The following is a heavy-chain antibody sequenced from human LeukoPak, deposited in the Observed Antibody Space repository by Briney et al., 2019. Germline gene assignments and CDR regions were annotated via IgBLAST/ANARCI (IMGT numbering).Heavy chain of an antibody. V-gene: IGHV3-53*01. D-gene: IGHD3-10*01. CDR1: GFTVSSNY. Sequence: GGSLRLSCAASGFTVSSNYMSWVRQAPGKGLEWGSVIYSGGSTYYANSVKGRFTISRDNSKNTLYLQMNSLRAEDTAVYYCAKDNYGSGSFDYWGQGTLVTVSS. J-gene: IGHJ4*02. CDR3: AKDNYGSGSFDY. CDR2: IYSGGST.